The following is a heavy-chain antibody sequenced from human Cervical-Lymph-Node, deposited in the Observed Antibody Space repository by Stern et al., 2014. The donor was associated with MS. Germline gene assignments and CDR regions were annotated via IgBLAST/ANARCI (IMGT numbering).Heavy chain of an antibody. CDR1: GYSFTNYW. V-gene: IGHV5-51*01. Sequence: VQLVESGAEVKKPGESLKISCQGSGYSFTNYWIIWVRQMPGKGLEWMGSIYPGDSDTRYSPSFQGQVTFSADKSTSTAYLQRRSLKASDTAMYYCARRGSSRWFDPWGQGTLVTVSS. CDR3: ARRGSSRWFDP. D-gene: IGHD1-26*01. J-gene: IGHJ5*02. CDR2: IYPGDSDT.